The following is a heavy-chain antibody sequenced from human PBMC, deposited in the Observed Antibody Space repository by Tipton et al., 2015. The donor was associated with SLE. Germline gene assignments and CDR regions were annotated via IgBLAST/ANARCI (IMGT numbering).Heavy chain of an antibody. V-gene: IGHV4-59*01. Sequence: TLSLTCTVAGDSMDNYYWTWIRQPPGKGLEWIGTIYYSGNTYNNPSLKSRLPISIDKSKNQFSLKLSSVIAADTAVYFCARDGKPGIPYKYYAMDVWGQGSTVTVSS. J-gene: IGHJ6*02. CDR3: ARDGKPGIPYKYYAMDV. CDR2: IYYSGNT. D-gene: IGHD2-2*02. CDR1: GDSMDNYY.